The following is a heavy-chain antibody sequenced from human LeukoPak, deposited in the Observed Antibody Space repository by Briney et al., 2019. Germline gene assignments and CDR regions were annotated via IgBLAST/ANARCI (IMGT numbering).Heavy chain of an antibody. CDR3: ARDYYYDSSGYYYFDY. V-gene: IGHV7-4-1*02. CDR1: GYTLTELS. J-gene: IGHJ4*02. Sequence: ASVKVSCKVSGYTLTELSMHWVRQAPGQGLEWMGWINTNTGNPTYAQGFTGRFVFSLDTSVSTAYLQISSLKAEDTAVYYCARDYYYDSSGYYYFDYRGQGTLVTVSS. CDR2: INTNTGNP. D-gene: IGHD3-22*01.